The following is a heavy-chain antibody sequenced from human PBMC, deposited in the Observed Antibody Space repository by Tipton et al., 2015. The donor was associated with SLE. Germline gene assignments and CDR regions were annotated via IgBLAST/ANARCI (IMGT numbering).Heavy chain of an antibody. J-gene: IGHJ6*02. Sequence: GSLRLSCTTSGFSFSRHGMHWVRQAPGKGLEWVAFIPNHGKNKYYAESVRGRFTISRDTFKNTLYLQMNSLRADDTAMYYCAKDPPDYGMDVWGQGTTVTVSS. CDR2: IPNHGKNK. CDR3: AKDPPDYGMDV. V-gene: IGHV3-30*02. CDR1: GFSFSRHG.